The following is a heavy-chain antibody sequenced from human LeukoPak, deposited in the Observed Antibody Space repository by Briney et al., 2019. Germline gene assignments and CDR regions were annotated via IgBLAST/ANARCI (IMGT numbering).Heavy chain of an antibody. CDR3: ARKLVGATHPLEY. D-gene: IGHD1-26*01. V-gene: IGHV1-2*02. CDR1: GYTLTGKS. J-gene: IGHJ4*02. CDR2: INGESGDR. Sequence: ASVKVSCKASGYTLTGKSMHWVRQAPGQGLEWMGWINGESGDRKYARKYQGRVTMTRDSSTSTVYMELSRLKSDDTATYYCARKLVGATHPLEYWGQGTLVTVSS.